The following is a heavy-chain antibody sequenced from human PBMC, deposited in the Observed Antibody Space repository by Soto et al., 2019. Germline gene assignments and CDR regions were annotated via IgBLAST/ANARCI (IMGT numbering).Heavy chain of an antibody. Sequence: ASVKVSCKASEYTFTSYYIHWVRQAPGQGLEWMGIINPSGGSTSYAQKFQGRVTMTRDTSTSTVYMELSSLRSEDTAVYYCASLGYCSGGSCYGMDVWGLGTTVTVSS. CDR1: EYTFTSYY. J-gene: IGHJ6*02. CDR2: INPSGGST. CDR3: ASLGYCSGGSCYGMDV. D-gene: IGHD2-15*01. V-gene: IGHV1-46*01.